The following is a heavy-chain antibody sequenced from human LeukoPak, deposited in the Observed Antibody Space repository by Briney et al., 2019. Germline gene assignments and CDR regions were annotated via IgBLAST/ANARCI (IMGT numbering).Heavy chain of an antibody. Sequence: GGSLRLSCAASGFTFSSYSMNWVRQVPGKGLEWVSSISSSSSYIYYADSVKGRFTISRDNAKNSLYLQMNSLRAEDTAVYYCARDLHDILTGSFDYWGQGTLVTVSS. CDR3: ARDLHDILTGSFDY. D-gene: IGHD3-9*01. CDR2: ISSSSSYI. V-gene: IGHV3-21*01. J-gene: IGHJ4*02. CDR1: GFTFSSYS.